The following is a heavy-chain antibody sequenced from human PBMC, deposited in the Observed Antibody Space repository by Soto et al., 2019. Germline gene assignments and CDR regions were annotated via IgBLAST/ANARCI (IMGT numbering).Heavy chain of an antibody. D-gene: IGHD3-10*01. V-gene: IGHV1-69*02. CDR2: IIPILGIA. CDR1: GGTFSRYT. J-gene: IGHJ5*02. CDR3: ASEAKRGITKVRRAT. Sequence: QVQLVQSVAEVKTPGSSEKGSGKASGGTFSRYTISWVRQAPGQGLEWMGRIIPILGIANYAQTFQGSVTGNADQATRAADRELSSLSSEDTAVDYCASEAKRGITKVRRATWGQGTLVTVSS.